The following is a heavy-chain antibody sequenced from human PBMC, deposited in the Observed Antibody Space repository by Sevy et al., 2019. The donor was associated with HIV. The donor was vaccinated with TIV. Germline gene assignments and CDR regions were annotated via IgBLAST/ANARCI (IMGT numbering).Heavy chain of an antibody. CDR2: IKQDGSEK. Sequence: GGYLRLSCAASGFTFSSYWMSWVRQAPGKGLEWVANIKQDGSEKYYVDSVKGRFTISRDNAKNSLYLQMNSLRVENTVVYYCARVACGDSYGYVDYWGQGTPVTVSS. J-gene: IGHJ4*02. V-gene: IGHV3-7*03. D-gene: IGHD5-18*01. CDR1: GFTFSSYW. CDR3: ARVACGDSYGYVDY.